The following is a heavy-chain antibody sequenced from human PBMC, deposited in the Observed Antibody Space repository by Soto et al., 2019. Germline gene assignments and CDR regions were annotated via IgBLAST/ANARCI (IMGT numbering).Heavy chain of an antibody. V-gene: IGHV1-69*13. CDR1: GGTFSSYA. Sequence: SVKVSCKASGGTFSSYAISWVRQAPGQGLEWMGGIIPIFGTANYAQKFQGRVTITADESTSTAYMELSSLRSEDTAVYYCARGDEKPNTGGWFDPWGQGTLVTVSS. J-gene: IGHJ5*02. CDR2: IIPIFGTA. CDR3: ARGDEKPNTGGWFDP.